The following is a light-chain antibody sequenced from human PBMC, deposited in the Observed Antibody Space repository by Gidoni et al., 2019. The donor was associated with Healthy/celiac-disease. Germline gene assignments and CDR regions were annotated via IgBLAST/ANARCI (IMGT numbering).Light chain of an antibody. CDR1: QDSGNY. CDR2: DAS. V-gene: IGKV1-33*01. J-gene: IGKJ4*01. CDR3: QQYDNLPPLT. Sequence: DIQMTQYPSSLSASVGNRVTITCQASQDSGNYLNWYQKKQGKAPKLRISDASNLDTGVPSRFSVSGSGTEFTFTISSLQPEDIATYFCQQYDNLPPLTFGGGTKVEIK.